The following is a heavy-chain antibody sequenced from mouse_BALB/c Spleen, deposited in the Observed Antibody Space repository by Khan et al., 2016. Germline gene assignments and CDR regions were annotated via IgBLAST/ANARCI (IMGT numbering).Heavy chain of an antibody. D-gene: IGHD2-4*01. J-gene: IGHJ3*01. CDR3: APYNDYDEFAY. V-gene: IGHV14-3*02. CDR1: GFNIKDTY. Sequence: VQLQQSGAELVKPGASVKLSCTASGFNIKDTYMYWVKQRPEQGLEWIGRIDPANGNTKYDPKFQGKATITADTSSNTAYLPLSSLTSEDTAVYYCAPYNDYDEFAYWGQGTLVTVSA. CDR2: IDPANGNT.